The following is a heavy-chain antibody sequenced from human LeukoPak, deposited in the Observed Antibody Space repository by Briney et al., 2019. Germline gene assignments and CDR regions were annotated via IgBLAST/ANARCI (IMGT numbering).Heavy chain of an antibody. CDR2: ISSSSSTI. CDR1: GFTFSSYS. J-gene: IGHJ4*02. CDR3: ARDSLTPYGDNSEMGDY. D-gene: IGHD4-23*01. V-gene: IGHV3-48*01. Sequence: GGSLRLSCAASGFTFSSYSMNWVRQAPGKGLEWVSYISSSSSTIYYADSVKGRFTISRDNAKNSLYLQMNSLRAEDTAVYYCARDSLTPYGDNSEMGDYWGQGTLVTVSS.